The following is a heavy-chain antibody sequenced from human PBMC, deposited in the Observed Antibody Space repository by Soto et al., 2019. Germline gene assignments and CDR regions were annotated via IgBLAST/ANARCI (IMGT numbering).Heavy chain of an antibody. Sequence: APVKVSCKASGYTFTSYYMRWVRQAPGQGLEWMGIINPSGGSTSYAQKFQGRVTMTRDTSTSTVYMELSSLRSEDTAVYYCARGLGYCSGGSCYSGGFWFDPWGQGTLVTVSS. CDR1: GYTFTSYY. CDR2: INPSGGST. CDR3: ARGLGYCSGGSCYSGGFWFDP. J-gene: IGHJ5*02. V-gene: IGHV1-46*03. D-gene: IGHD2-15*01.